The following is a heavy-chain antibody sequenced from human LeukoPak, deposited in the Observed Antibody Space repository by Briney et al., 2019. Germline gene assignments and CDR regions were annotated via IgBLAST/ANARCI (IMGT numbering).Heavy chain of an antibody. Sequence: SETLSLTCTVSGASISSGDYYRSWIRQPAGKELEWIGRIYTTGSTNYNPSLKSRVTIWTDTSKSQFSLEVTSVTAADTALYFCARETPLGDSGGIHFDYWGQGTMVTVSS. J-gene: IGHJ4*02. D-gene: IGHD6-19*01. CDR2: IYTTGST. CDR1: GASISSGDYY. CDR3: ARETPLGDSGGIHFDY. V-gene: IGHV4-61*02.